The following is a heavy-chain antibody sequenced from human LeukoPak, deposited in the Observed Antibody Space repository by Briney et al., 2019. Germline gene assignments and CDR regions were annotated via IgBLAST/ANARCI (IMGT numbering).Heavy chain of an antibody. Sequence: GGSLRLSCAAAGFTISDYYMSWIRQAPGKGLEWVSYISSSGSTIYYADSVKGRFTISRDNAKNSLYLQMNSLRAEDTAVYYCARKGRRVWSFDFWGQGTLATVSS. J-gene: IGHJ4*02. CDR1: GFTISDYY. V-gene: IGHV3-11*01. CDR3: ARKGRRVWSFDF. D-gene: IGHD3-3*01. CDR2: ISSSGSTI.